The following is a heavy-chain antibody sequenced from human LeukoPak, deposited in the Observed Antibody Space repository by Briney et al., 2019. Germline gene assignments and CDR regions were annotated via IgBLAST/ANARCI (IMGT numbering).Heavy chain of an antibody. CDR3: ARQGGPGMAARRLIDY. V-gene: IGHV4-59*08. CDR1: GGSISSYY. D-gene: IGHD6-13*01. Sequence: SETLSLTCTVSGGSISSYYWSWIRQPPGKGLEWIGYIYYSGSTNYNPSLKSRVTISVDTSKNQFSLKLSSVTAADTAVYYCARQGGPGMAARRLIDYWGQGTLVTVSS. CDR2: IYYSGST. J-gene: IGHJ4*02.